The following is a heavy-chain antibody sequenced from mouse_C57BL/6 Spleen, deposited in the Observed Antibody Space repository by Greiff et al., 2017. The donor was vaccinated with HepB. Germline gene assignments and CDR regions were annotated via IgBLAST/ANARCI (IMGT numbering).Heavy chain of an antibody. CDR2: INYDGSST. D-gene: IGHD2-4*01. CDR3: ARSDYDWYFDV. CDR1: GFTFSDYY. V-gene: IGHV5-16*01. J-gene: IGHJ1*03. Sequence: VQLKESEGGLVQPGSSMKLSCTASGFTFSDYYMAWVRQVPEKGLEWVANINYDGSSTYYLDSLKSRFIISRDNAKNILYLQMSSLKSEDTATYYCARSDYDWYFDVWGTGTTVTVSS.